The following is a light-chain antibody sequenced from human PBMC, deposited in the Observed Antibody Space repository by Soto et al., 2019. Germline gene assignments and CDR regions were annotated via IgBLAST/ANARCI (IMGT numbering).Light chain of an antibody. Sequence: DIQLTQSPSFLSASVGDRVTITCRASQVISSYLAWYQQKPGKAPKLLIYAASTLQSEVPSRFSGSGSGTEFTLTLSSLQPEDFATYYCQQHNSYPVTFGGGTKVEIK. CDR2: AAS. CDR3: QQHNSYPVT. V-gene: IGKV1-9*01. J-gene: IGKJ4*01. CDR1: QVISSY.